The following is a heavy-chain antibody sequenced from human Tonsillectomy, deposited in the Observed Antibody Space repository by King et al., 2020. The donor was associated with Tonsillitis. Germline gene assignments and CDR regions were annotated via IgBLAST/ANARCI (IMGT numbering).Heavy chain of an antibody. V-gene: IGHV3-9*01. CDR3: AKDLYGDYHAFDL. CDR2: ISWNSGSI. CDR1: GFTFDDYA. J-gene: IGHJ3*01. D-gene: IGHD4-17*01. Sequence: VQLVESGGGLVQPGRSLRLSCAASGFTFDDYAMHWVRQAPGKGLEWVSGISWNSGSIGYADSVKGRFTISRDNAKKSLYLQMNSLRAEDTALYYCAKDLYGDYHAFDLWGRGTKVTVSS.